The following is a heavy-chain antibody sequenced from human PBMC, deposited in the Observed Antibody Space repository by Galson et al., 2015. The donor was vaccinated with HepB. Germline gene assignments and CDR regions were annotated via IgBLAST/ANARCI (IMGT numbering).Heavy chain of an antibody. CDR2: ISDSSSYT. CDR1: GFTFSDYY. V-gene: IGHV3-11*06. CDR3: ATSSARGYNYGMDV. J-gene: IGHJ6*02. Sequence: SLRLSCAASGFTFSDYYMSWIRQAPGKGLEWVSYISDSSSYTNYADSVKGRFTISRDNAKKSLYLQMNSLRAEDTAVYYCATSSARGYNYGMDVWGQGTTVTVSS. D-gene: IGHD3-10*01.